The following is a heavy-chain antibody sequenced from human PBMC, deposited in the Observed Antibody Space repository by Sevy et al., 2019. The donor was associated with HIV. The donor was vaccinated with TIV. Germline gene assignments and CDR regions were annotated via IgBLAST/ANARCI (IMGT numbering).Heavy chain of an antibody. CDR1: GFTFSSYR. V-gene: IGHV3-74*01. CDR3: AREDWGYYYGMDV. D-gene: IGHD3-16*01. CDR2: INSDGSST. J-gene: IGHJ6*02. Sequence: GGSLRLSCAASGFTFSSYRMHWVRQAPGKGLVWVSRINSDGSSTSYADSVKGRFTISRDNAKNTLYPQMNSLRAEDTAVYYCAREDWGYYYGMDVWGQGTTVTVSS.